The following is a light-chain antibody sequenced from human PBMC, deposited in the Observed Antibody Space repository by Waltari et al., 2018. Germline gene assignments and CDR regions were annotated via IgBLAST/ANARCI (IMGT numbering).Light chain of an antibody. V-gene: IGLV2-14*01. CDR2: EVS. CDR3: SSYAISRPWV. CDR1: SSDVGGYNY. Sequence: QSALTQPASVSGSPGQSITISCTGTSSDVGGYNYVSWYQHHPGKAPKLMIYEVSNRPSGVSNRFHGSKSGNTASLTISGLQAEDEGDYYCSSYAISRPWVFGGGTKLTVL. J-gene: IGLJ3*02.